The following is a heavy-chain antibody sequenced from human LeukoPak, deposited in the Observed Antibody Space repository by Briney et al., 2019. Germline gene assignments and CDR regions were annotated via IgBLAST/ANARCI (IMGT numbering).Heavy chain of an antibody. V-gene: IGHV3-7*01. J-gene: IGHJ3*02. CDR3: ARDRAYDSRFDAFDI. Sequence: GGSLRLSCAASGFTFSSYWMSWVRQAPGKGLEWVANIKQDGSEKYYVDSVKGRFTISRDNAKNSLYLQMNSLRAEDTAAYYCARDRAYDSRFDAFDIWGQGTMVTVSS. CDR2: IKQDGSEK. D-gene: IGHD3-22*01. CDR1: GFTFSSYW.